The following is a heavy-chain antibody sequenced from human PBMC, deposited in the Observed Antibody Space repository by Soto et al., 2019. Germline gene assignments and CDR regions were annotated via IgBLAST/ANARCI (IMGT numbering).Heavy chain of an antibody. Sequence: QVQLVQSGAEVKKPGSSVKVSCKASGGTFSSYAISWVRRAPGQGLEWMGGIIPISGTANYAQKFQGRVTITADESTSTAYMELSSLRSEDTAVYYCARSQGSSTSLAIYYYYYYGMDVWGQGTTVTVSS. J-gene: IGHJ6*02. D-gene: IGHD2-2*01. CDR2: IIPISGTA. CDR3: ARSQGSSTSLAIYYYYYYGMDV. V-gene: IGHV1-69*01. CDR1: GGTFSSYA.